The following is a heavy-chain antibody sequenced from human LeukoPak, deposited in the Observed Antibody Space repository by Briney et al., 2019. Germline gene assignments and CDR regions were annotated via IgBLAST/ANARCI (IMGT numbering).Heavy chain of an antibody. V-gene: IGHV1-18*01. CDR2: ISAYNGNT. Sequence: ASVKVSCKASGYTFTSYGISWVRQAPGQGLEWMGWISAYNGNTNYAQKLQGRVTMTTDTSTSTAYMELRSLRSDDTAVYYCARDLGYCTITSCLPFDYWGQGSLVTVSS. J-gene: IGHJ4*02. D-gene: IGHD2-2*01. CDR3: ARDLGYCTITSCLPFDY. CDR1: GYTFTSYG.